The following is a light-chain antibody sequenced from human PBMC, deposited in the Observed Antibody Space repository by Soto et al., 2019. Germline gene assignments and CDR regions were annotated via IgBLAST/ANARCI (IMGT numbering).Light chain of an antibody. CDR2: EVS. Sequence: QSVLTQPPSASGSPGQSVTISCTGTSIEVGGYDYVSWDQQHPGKAPKLMIYEVSKRPSGVPDRLSGSKSGNTASLTVSGLQAEDEADYYCSSYAGSNNREVFGGGTKVTVL. CDR3: SSYAGSNNREV. CDR1: SIEVGGYDY. J-gene: IGLJ2*01. V-gene: IGLV2-8*01.